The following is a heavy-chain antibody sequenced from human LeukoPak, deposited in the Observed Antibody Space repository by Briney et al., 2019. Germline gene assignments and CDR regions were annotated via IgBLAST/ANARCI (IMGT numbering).Heavy chain of an antibody. D-gene: IGHD2-2*01. CDR3: ARQVVPLHPWFDP. CDR2: IYYSGST. J-gene: IGHJ5*02. Sequence: SETLSLTCTVSGGSIGSSSYYWGWIRQPPGKGLEWIGSIYYSGSTYYNPSLKSRVTISVDTSKNQFSLKLSSVTAADTAVYYCARQVVPLHPWFDPWGQGTLVTVSS. V-gene: IGHV4-39*01. CDR1: GGSIGSSSYY.